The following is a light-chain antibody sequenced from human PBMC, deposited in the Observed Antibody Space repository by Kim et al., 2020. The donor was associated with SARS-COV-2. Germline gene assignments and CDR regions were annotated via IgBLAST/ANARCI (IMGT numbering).Light chain of an antibody. Sequence: QAVVTQEPSLTVSPGGTVTLTCGSTTGTVTTDHYPYWFQQKPGQAPRTLISDTKYRHSWTPARFSGSLLGGKAALTLSGAQPEDEAEYYCLLSYSGTRVFGGGTQLTVL. CDR3: LLSYSGTRV. J-gene: IGLJ2*01. CDR1: TGTVTTDHY. CDR2: DTK. V-gene: IGLV7-46*01.